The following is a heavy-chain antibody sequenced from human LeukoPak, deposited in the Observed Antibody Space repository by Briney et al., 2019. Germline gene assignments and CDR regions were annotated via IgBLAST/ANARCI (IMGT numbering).Heavy chain of an antibody. J-gene: IGHJ4*02. CDR2: ISSSSSTI. D-gene: IGHD3-22*01. V-gene: IGHV3-48*01. Sequence: GGSLRLSCAASGFTFSSYSMNWVRQAPGKGLEWVSYISSSSSTIYYADSVKGRFTISGDNAKNSLYLQMNSLRAEDTAVYYCARSGSKYYYDSSGRMNFDYWGQGTLVTVPS. CDR3: ARSGSKYYYDSSGRMNFDY. CDR1: GFTFSSYS.